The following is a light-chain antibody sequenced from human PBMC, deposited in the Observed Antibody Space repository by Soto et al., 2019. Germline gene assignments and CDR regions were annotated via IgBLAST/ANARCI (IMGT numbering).Light chain of an antibody. V-gene: IGKV3-20*01. CDR2: AAS. CDR1: QSVSSSY. Sequence: EIVLTQSPGTLSLSPGDRATLSCRASQSVSSSYFAWYRQRFGQAPRLLIYAASSRAAGIPDRFSGSGSGTDFTLTISRLEPEDFAVYYCQQYGSSSWTFGQGTKVDIK. J-gene: IGKJ1*01. CDR3: QQYGSSSWT.